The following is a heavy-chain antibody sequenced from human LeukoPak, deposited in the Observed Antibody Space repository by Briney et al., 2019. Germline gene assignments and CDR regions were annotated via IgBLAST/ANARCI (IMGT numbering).Heavy chain of an antibody. CDR2: ISAYNGNT. CDR3: AREAPQGLYGSGSHPSLGFDP. CDR1: GYTFTSYG. J-gene: IGHJ5*02. V-gene: IGHV1-18*01. D-gene: IGHD3-10*01. Sequence: ASVKVSCKASGYTFTSYGISWVRQAPGQGLEWMGWISAYNGNTNYAQKLLGRVTMTTDTSTSTAYMELRSLRSDDTAVYYCAREAPQGLYGSGSHPSLGFDPWGQGTLVTVSS.